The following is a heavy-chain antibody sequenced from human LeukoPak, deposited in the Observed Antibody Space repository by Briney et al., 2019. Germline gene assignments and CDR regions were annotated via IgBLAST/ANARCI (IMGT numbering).Heavy chain of an antibody. Sequence: SETLSLTCAVSGYSISSGYYWGWIRQPPGKGLEWIGSIYHSGSTYYNPSLKSRVTISVDTSKNQFSLKLSSVTAADTAVYYYARDHSYGLARFDPWGQGTLVTVSS. J-gene: IGHJ5*02. CDR1: GYSISSGYY. CDR2: IYHSGST. CDR3: ARDHSYGLARFDP. D-gene: IGHD3-3*02. V-gene: IGHV4-38-2*02.